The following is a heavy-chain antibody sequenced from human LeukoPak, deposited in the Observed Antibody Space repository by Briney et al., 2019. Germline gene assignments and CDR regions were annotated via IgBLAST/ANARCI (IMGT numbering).Heavy chain of an antibody. CDR1: GFTFSSYA. CDR3: AKRNSSGWYYFDY. Sequence: PGGSLRLSCAASGFTFSSYAMSWVRQAPGKGLEWVSTIIGSGGSTFYADSVKGRFTISRDNSKNTVYLQMNSLRAEDTAVYYCAKRNSSGWYYFDYWGQGTLVTVSS. V-gene: IGHV3-23*01. J-gene: IGHJ4*02. CDR2: IIGSGGST. D-gene: IGHD6-19*01.